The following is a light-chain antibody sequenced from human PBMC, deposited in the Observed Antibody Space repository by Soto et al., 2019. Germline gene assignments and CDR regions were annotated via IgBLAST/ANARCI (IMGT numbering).Light chain of an antibody. CDR3: QQRSSWPLT. J-gene: IGKJ4*01. Sequence: EIVLTQSPATLSLSPGEPATSSSRASQSVSSSFAGYQQKPGQTPSLLLYDASNRATGIPARFSGSGSGTDFTLTVRSLEPEDFAVYYCQQRSSWPLTFGGGTKVEIK. CDR1: QSVSSS. V-gene: IGKV3-11*01. CDR2: DAS.